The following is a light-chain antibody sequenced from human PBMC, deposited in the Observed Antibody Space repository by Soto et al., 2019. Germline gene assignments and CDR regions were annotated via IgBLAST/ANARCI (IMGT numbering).Light chain of an antibody. V-gene: IGLV2-14*03. CDR1: SSDVGTYKY. CDR2: EVS. J-gene: IGLJ2*01. CDR3: SSYTSRSTPV. Sequence: QSALTQPASVSGSPGQSITISCTGTSSDVGTYKYVSWYQQHPGKAPKLMIYEVSNRPSGVSNRFSGSKSGNTASLTISGLQAEDEAEYYCSSYTSRSTPVFGGGTKLTVL.